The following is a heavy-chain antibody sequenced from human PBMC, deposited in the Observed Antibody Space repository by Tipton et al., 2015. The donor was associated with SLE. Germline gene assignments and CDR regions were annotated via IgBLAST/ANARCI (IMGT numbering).Heavy chain of an antibody. D-gene: IGHD1-1*01. Sequence: TLSLTCTVSGGSISSSTYYWGWIRQPPGKGPEWIGSMFYSGNTYYNPSLKSRVTISVDMSNNQISLTLNSVTAADTGIYYCARGREWNWSPYYMDVWGKGTTVTVSS. CDR2: MFYSGNT. J-gene: IGHJ6*03. CDR3: ARGREWNWSPYYMDV. V-gene: IGHV4-39*07. CDR1: GGSISSSTYY.